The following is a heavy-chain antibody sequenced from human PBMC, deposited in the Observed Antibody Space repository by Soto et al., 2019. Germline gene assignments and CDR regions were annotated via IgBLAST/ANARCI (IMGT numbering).Heavy chain of an antibody. D-gene: IGHD3-3*01. V-gene: IGHV1-3*01. Sequence: ASVAVTCKASGDSITIYAMHCVRQAQSQRLEWMGWINAGNGNTKYSQKFQGRVTITRDTSASTAYMELSSLRSEDTAVYYCARDGGYDFWSGYYSYYYYGMDVWGQGTTVTVS. CDR2: INAGNGNT. J-gene: IGHJ6*02. CDR1: GDSITIYA. CDR3: ARDGGYDFWSGYYSYYYYGMDV.